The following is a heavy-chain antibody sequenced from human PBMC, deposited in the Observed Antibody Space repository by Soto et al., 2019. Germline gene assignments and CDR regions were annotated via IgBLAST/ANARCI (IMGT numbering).Heavy chain of an antibody. J-gene: IGHJ4*02. CDR1: GGSINSGDSY. D-gene: IGHD2-15*01. Sequence: SETLSLTCTVSGGSINSGDSYWNWIRQHPEKGLEWIGYINYRGSTFYNPSLKSRIIISVDTSKNQFSPKLSSVTAADTAVYHCARDAPGVAPYWGQGTLVTVSS. CDR2: INYRGST. V-gene: IGHV4-31*03. CDR3: ARDAPGVAPY.